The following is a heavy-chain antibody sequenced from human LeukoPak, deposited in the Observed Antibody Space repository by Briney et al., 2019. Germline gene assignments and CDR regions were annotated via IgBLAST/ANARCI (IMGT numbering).Heavy chain of an antibody. Sequence: SETLSLTCTVSGGSISSSRYYWGWIRQPPGKGLEWIGSIYYSGSTYYNPSLKSRVTISVDTSKNQFSLKLSSVTAADTAVYYCARHGSSMVYAKYYFDYWGQGTLVTVSS. J-gene: IGHJ4*02. CDR1: GGSISSSRYY. CDR2: IYYSGST. D-gene: IGHD2-8*01. V-gene: IGHV4-39*01. CDR3: ARHGSSMVYAKYYFDY.